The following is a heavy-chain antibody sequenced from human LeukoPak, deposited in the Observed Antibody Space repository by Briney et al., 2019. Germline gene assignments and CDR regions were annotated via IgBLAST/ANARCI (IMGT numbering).Heavy chain of an antibody. D-gene: IGHD3-9*01. V-gene: IGHV3-21*01. Sequence: PGGSLTLSCAASGFTFNTFNMNWVRQAPGEGLEWVSSITSGGDYIYYADSVQGRFTTSRDNAKNSLSLQLNSLRVEDTAVYYCGRGHYDVLAASYKWTPDYWGQGTLVTVSS. CDR2: ITSGGDYI. CDR1: GFTFNTFN. CDR3: GRGHYDVLAASYKWTPDY. J-gene: IGHJ4*02.